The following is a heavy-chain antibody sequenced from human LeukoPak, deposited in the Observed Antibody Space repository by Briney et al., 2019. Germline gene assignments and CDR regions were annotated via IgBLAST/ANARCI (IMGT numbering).Heavy chain of an antibody. Sequence: PSETLSLTRTVSGGSISSYYWSWIRQPPGKGLEWIGYIYYSGSTNYNPSLKSRVTISVDTSKNQFSLKLSSVTAADTAVYYCARAGRRGYDLDYWGQGTLVTVSS. V-gene: IGHV4-59*01. CDR3: ARAGRRGYDLDY. D-gene: IGHD5-12*01. CDR1: GGSISSYY. J-gene: IGHJ4*02. CDR2: IYYSGST.